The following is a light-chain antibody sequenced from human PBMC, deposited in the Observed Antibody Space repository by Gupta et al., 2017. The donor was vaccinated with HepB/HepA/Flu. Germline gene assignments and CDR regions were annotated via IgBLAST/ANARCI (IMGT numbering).Light chain of an antibody. CDR3: QQYREGWT. CDR2: SAS. V-gene: IGKV3-15*01. J-gene: IGKJ1*01. CDR1: QSVGGS. Sequence: ASQSVGGSLAWYQQSPGRTPRLLIYSASHRASNVPIRFSGSGSGTEFTLTISSLQSEDFAIYYCQQYREGWTFGQGTKVEIK.